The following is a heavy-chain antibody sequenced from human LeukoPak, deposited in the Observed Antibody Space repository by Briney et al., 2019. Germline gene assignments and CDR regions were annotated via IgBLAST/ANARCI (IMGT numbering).Heavy chain of an antibody. Sequence: SVKVSCKASGGTFSSYAISWVRQAPGQGLEWMGGIIPIFGTANYAQKFQGRVTITADESTSTAYMELSSLRSEDTAVYYCATLRPKLRYFDGSMGYYGMDVWGKGTTVTVSS. CDR2: IIPIFGTA. CDR3: ATLRPKLRYFDGSMGYYGMDV. V-gene: IGHV1-69*13. D-gene: IGHD3-9*01. CDR1: GGTFSSYA. J-gene: IGHJ6*04.